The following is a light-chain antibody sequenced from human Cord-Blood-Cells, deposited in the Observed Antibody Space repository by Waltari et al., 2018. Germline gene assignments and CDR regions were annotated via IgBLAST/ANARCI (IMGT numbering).Light chain of an antibody. J-gene: IGKJ1*01. Sequence: EIVLTQSPAPLSLSPRERVTLSCRASQSVSSYLAWYQQKPGQAPRLLIYDASNRATGIPARFSGSGSGTDFTLTISSLEPEDFAVYYCQQRSNWPWTFGQGTKVEIK. V-gene: IGKV3-11*01. CDR2: DAS. CDR1: QSVSSY. CDR3: QQRSNWPWT.